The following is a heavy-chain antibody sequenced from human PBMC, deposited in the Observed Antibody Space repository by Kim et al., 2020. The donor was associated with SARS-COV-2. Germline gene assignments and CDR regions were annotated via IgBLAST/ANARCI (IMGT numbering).Heavy chain of an antibody. Sequence: YPQKVQCRVTITSHPSARTAYMELSSLRSEDTAVYSCARVAPIPVAGFDYWGQGTLVTVSS. CDR3: ARVAPIPVAGFDY. D-gene: IGHD6-19*01. J-gene: IGHJ4*02. V-gene: IGHV1-3*01.